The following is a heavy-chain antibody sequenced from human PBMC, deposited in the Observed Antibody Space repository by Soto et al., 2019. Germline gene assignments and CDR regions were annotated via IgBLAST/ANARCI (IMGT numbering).Heavy chain of an antibody. CDR1: GDSIRPYY. V-gene: IGHV4-59*12. J-gene: IGHJ4*02. CDR2: VYYSGST. CDR3: ARGKRPGVLRFLEWLSTDFDY. Sequence: SETLSLTCTVSGDSIRPYYWTRIRQPPGKGLEWIGDVYYSGSTNYNPSLKSRVTISVDTSKNQFSLKLGSVTAADTAVYYCARGKRPGVLRFLEWLSTDFDYWGQGTLVTVSS. D-gene: IGHD3-3*01.